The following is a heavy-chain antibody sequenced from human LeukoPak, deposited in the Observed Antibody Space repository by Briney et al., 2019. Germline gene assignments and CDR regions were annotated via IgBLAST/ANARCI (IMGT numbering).Heavy chain of an antibody. CDR3: ARGITMAN. Sequence: GGSLRLSCAASGFTFSNYWMTWVRQAPGKGLEWVANIKQDGSERDYVDSVKGRFTISRDDAKNSLYLQMNSLRAEDTAVYYCARGITMANWGEGTLVTVSS. V-gene: IGHV3-7*04. J-gene: IGHJ4*02. D-gene: IGHD3-10*01. CDR2: IKQDGSER. CDR1: GFTFSNYW.